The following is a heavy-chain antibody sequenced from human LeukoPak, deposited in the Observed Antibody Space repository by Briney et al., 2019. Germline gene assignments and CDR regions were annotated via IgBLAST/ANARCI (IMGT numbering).Heavy chain of an antibody. D-gene: IGHD3-22*01. CDR3: ARGDYYDSSGYYYEAY. Sequence: GGSLRLSCAASGFTFSSYSMNWVRQAPGKGLEWVSSISTTSSYIYCADSVKGRFTISRDNAKNSLYLQMNSLRAEDTAVYYCARGDYYDSSGYYYEAYWGQGTLVTVSS. CDR2: ISTTSSYI. V-gene: IGHV3-21*01. CDR1: GFTFSSYS. J-gene: IGHJ4*02.